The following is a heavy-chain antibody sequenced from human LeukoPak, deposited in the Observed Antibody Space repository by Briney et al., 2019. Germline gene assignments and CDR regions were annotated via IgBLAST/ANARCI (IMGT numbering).Heavy chain of an antibody. Sequence: GGSLRLSCAASGFTFSSHGMHWVRQAPGKGLEWVAFVRSDGTTKYYADSVKGRFTISRDNSKNTLYLQMNSLRAEDTAVYYCAKDKAVVVAALYYFDYWGQGTLVTVSS. D-gene: IGHD2-15*01. CDR1: GFTFSSHG. J-gene: IGHJ4*02. CDR3: AKDKAVVVAALYYFDY. CDR2: VRSDGTTK. V-gene: IGHV3-30*02.